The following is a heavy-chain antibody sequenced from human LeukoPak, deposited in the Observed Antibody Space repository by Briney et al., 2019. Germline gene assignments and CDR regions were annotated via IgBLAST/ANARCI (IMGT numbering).Heavy chain of an antibody. V-gene: IGHV3-23*01. D-gene: IGHD2-21*01. J-gene: IGHJ4*02. CDR2: ISGDGART. Sequence: GGSLRLSCAASGFSFNNYVMSWVRQAPGKGLEWVSAISGDGARTYYADSVKGRFTISRDNSKNTLDLQMNSLRAEDTAIYYCAKTVVVITFRFDSWGQGSLVTVSS. CDR1: GFSFNNYV. CDR3: AKTVVVITFRFDS.